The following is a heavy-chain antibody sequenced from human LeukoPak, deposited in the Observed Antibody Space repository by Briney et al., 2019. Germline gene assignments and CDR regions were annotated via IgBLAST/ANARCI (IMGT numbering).Heavy chain of an antibody. J-gene: IGHJ4*02. D-gene: IGHD6-19*01. V-gene: IGHV3-33*01. Sequence: PGRSLRLSCAASGFTFSSYGMHWVRQAPGKGLEWVAVIWYDGIKKYFADSVKGRFSISRDNSKNTVYLQMNSLRAEDTAVYYCARAAVAAPFDYWGQGTLVTVSS. CDR2: IWYDGIKK. CDR1: GFTFSSYG. CDR3: ARAAVAAPFDY.